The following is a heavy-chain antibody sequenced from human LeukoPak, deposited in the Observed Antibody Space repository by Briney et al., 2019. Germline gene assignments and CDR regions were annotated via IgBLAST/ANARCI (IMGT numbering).Heavy chain of an antibody. CDR1: GFTFSNYG. CDR2: IRYDGSNDGSNK. V-gene: IGHV3-30*02. J-gene: IGHJ4*02. D-gene: IGHD4/OR15-4a*01. Sequence: GGSLRLSCAASGFTFSNYGMHWARQAPGKGLEWVAFIRYDGSNDGSNKYYADSVTGRFSISRDNSKSTLYLQMNSLRVEDTAVYYCAKAGLVRGGALDSWGQGTLVTVSS. CDR3: AKAGLVRGGALDS.